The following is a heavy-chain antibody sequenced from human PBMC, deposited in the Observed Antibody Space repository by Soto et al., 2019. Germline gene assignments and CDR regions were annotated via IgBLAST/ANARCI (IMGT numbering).Heavy chain of an antibody. D-gene: IGHD2-15*01. CDR1: GFTFSNYE. Sequence: EVQLVESGGGLVQPGGSLRLSCAASGFTFSNYEMDWVRQAPGKGLEWISYISTSGSTIFYADSVKGRFTISRDDAGSSLDLQIDSLRAEDTAGYYCAREICSGSRCYDTFDLWGQGTTVTVSS. CDR3: AREICSGSRCYDTFDL. CDR2: ISTSGSTI. J-gene: IGHJ3*01. V-gene: IGHV3-48*03.